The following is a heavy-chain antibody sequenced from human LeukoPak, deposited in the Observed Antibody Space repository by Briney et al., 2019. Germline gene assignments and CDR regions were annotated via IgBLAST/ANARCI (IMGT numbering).Heavy chain of an antibody. CDR3: ARAGGWELLDLSHWFDP. Sequence: ASVKVSCKASGYTFTSYGLSWVRQAPGQGLEWMGWISAYHGNTNYAQKLQGRVTMTTDTSTSTAYMELRSLRSDDTAVYYCARAGGWELLDLSHWFDPWGPGTLVTVSS. CDR2: ISAYHGNT. V-gene: IGHV1-18*01. J-gene: IGHJ5*02. D-gene: IGHD1-26*01. CDR1: GYTFTSYG.